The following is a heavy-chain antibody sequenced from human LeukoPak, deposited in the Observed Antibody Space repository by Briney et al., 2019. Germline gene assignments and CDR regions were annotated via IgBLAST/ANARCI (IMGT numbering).Heavy chain of an antibody. CDR2: ISGSGDRT. V-gene: IGHV3-23*01. CDR1: GFTFSNFA. CDR3: AKDTSIGKYCTNGVCSPFDY. J-gene: IGHJ4*02. Sequence: GGSLRLSCAASGFTFSNFAMNWVRQTPGKGLEWVSAISGSGDRTYYPDSVKGRFIISRDNSRNTVYLHIASLRAEDTAVYFCAKDTSIGKYCTNGVCSPFDYWGQGTLVTVSS. D-gene: IGHD2-8*01.